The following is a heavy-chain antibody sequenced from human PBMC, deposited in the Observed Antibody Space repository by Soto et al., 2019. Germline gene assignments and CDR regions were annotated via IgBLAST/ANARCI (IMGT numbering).Heavy chain of an antibody. D-gene: IGHD3-10*01. J-gene: IGHJ5*02. CDR3: ARVRITMVRGVITSLES. CDR1: GGSFSGYY. V-gene: IGHV4-34*01. Sequence: QVQLQQWGAGLLKPSETLSLTCAVYGGSFSGYYWSWIRQPPGKGLEWIGEINHSGSTNYNPSLKRRVTISVYTSKNQFSLKLRSVTAADTAVYYCARVRITMVRGVITSLESWGQGTLVTVSS. CDR2: INHSGST.